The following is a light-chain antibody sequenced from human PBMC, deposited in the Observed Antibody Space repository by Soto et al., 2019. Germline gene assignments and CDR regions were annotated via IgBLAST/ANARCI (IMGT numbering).Light chain of an antibody. CDR1: SSNIGAGYD. J-gene: IGLJ3*02. V-gene: IGLV1-40*01. Sequence: QSVLTQPPSVSGAPGQRVTISCTGSSSNIGAGYDVHWYQQLPGTAPKLLIYGHSNRPSGVPDRFSGSKSGTSDSLAITGLQAEDESDYYCQSYDSSLSGWVFGGGTKRTVL. CDR2: GHS. CDR3: QSYDSSLSGWV.